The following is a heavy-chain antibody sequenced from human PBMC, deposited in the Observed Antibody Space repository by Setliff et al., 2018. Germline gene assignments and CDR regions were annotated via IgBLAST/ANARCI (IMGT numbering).Heavy chain of an antibody. Sequence: SETLSLTCTVSGGSISPHYWIWIRQSPGKGLEWIGYIFHTGSTNYNPSLKSRVTMSVDTSKNQISLKLSSLTAADTVVYFCARVLVLGYNWFDPWGQGTLVTVSS. CDR1: GGSISPHY. D-gene: IGHD3-10*01. J-gene: IGHJ5*02. V-gene: IGHV4-59*08. CDR2: IFHTGST. CDR3: ARVLVLGYNWFDP.